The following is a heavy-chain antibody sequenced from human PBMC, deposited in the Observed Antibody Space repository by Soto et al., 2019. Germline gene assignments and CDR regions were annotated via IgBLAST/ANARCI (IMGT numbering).Heavy chain of an antibody. D-gene: IGHD3-22*01. CDR2: VKPDGSAT. CDR3: ARDRERVTVNGGIALGAMEV. V-gene: IGHV3-7*03. Sequence: GGSLRLSCAASGFTFNYYWMTWVRQAPGKGLEWVANVKPDGSATFYADSLKGRFTISRDNAKNSVSLQMDSLRADDTAVYYCARDRERVTVNGGIALGAMEVWGHGTTVTVSS. CDR1: GFTFNYYW. J-gene: IGHJ6*02.